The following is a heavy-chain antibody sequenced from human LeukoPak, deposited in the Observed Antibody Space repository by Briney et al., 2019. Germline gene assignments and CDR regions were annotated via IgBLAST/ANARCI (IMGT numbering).Heavy chain of an antibody. J-gene: IGHJ4*02. CDR3: ARESMVGPYDY. CDR2: IIPIFGIA. Sequence: GASVKVSCKASGGTFSSHAISWVRQAPGQGLEWMGRIIPIFGIANYAQKFQGRVTITADKSTSTAYMELSSLRSEDTAVYYCARESMVGPYDYWGQGTLVTVSS. V-gene: IGHV1-69*04. CDR1: GGTFSSHA. D-gene: IGHD1-26*01.